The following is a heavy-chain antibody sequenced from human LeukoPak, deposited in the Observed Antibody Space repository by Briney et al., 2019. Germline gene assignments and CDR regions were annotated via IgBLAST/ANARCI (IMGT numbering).Heavy chain of an antibody. J-gene: IGHJ4*02. D-gene: IGHD2-2*02. V-gene: IGHV4-39*01. CDR1: GGSISGSSYY. CDR3: ARIPSGYCSSTSCYTFTGFTDLYYFDY. Sequence: SETLSLTCTVSGGSISGSSYYWGWIRQPPGKGLEWIGSIYYSGSTYYNPSLKSRVTISVDTSKNQFSLKLSSVTAADTAVYYCARIPSGYCSSTSCYTFTGFTDLYYFDYWGQGTLVTVSS. CDR2: IYYSGST.